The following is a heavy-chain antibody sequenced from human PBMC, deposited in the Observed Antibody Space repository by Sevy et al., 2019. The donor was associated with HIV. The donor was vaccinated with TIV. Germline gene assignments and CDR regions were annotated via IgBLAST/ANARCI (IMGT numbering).Heavy chain of an antibody. CDR1: GFPFSSYT. CDR2: ISSNSAYI. Sequence: GGSLRLSCAASGFPFSSYTMIWVRQAPGKGLEWVSSISSNSAYIYYADSVKGRFTISRDNAKNSLDLHMNSLRAEDTALYYCARARTTGYYYYGMDVWGHGTTVTVSS. J-gene: IGHJ6*02. V-gene: IGHV3-21*06. D-gene: IGHD1-1*01. CDR3: ARARTTGYYYYGMDV.